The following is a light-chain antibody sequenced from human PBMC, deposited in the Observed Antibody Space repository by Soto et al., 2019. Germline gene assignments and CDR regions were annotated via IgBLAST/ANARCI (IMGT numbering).Light chain of an antibody. CDR3: QQRSNWPPT. CDR1: QRVSSY. Sequence: EIVLTPSPATLSLSPGERAPLSCRASQRVSSYLAWYQQKPGQAPRLLIYDASNRATGIPARFSGSGSGTDYTLTISSLEPEDFAVYYCQQRSNWPPTFGGGTKVEIK. V-gene: IGKV3-11*01. CDR2: DAS. J-gene: IGKJ4*01.